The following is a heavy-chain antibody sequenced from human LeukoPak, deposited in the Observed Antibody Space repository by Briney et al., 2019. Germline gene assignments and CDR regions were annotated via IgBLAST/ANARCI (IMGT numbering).Heavy chain of an antibody. CDR1: GYSISSGYY. J-gene: IGHJ4*02. CDR2: IYHSGST. CDR3: ARDPEYSSGYY. V-gene: IGHV4-38-2*02. Sequence: SETLSLTCTVSGYSISSGYYWGWIRPPPGKGLEWIGNIYHSGSTYYNPSLKSRVTISVDTSKNQFSLKLSSVTAADTAVYYCARDPEYSSGYYWGQGTLVTVSS. D-gene: IGHD6-19*01.